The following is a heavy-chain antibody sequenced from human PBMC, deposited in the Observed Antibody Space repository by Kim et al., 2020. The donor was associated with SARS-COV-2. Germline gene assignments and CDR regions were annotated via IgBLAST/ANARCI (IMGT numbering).Heavy chain of an antibody. CDR2: T. Sequence: TNYNPALTSRVTISVDTSKNQFSLKLSSVTAADTAVYYCASFYDSSGYYYWGQGTLVTVSS. V-gene: IGHV4-34*01. D-gene: IGHD3-22*01. CDR3: ASFYDSSGYYY. J-gene: IGHJ4*02.